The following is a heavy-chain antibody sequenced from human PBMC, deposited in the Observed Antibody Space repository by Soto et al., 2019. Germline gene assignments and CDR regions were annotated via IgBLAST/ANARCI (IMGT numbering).Heavy chain of an antibody. Sequence: SLRLSFAASGLTFSRCGMHLVRQAPGKGLEWVAAISYDGSNKYYADSVKGRFTISRDNSKNTLYLQMNSLRAEDKAVYYCAKDIGVGATALDYWGQGTLVTVYS. CDR2: ISYDGSNK. D-gene: IGHD1-26*01. CDR3: AKDIGVGATALDY. J-gene: IGHJ4*02. CDR1: GLTFSRCG. V-gene: IGHV3-30*18.